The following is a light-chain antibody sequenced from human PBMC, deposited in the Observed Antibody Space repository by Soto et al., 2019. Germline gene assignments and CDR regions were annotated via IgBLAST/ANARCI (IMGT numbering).Light chain of an antibody. CDR3: AAWDDSLNGQV. J-gene: IGLJ1*01. CDR2: TNN. Sequence: QSVLTQPPSASGTPGQRGTISCSVSRSNIGTNTVNWYQQLPGTAPKLLIYTNNERPSGVPDRFSGSKSGTSASLAISGLQSEDEADYYCAAWDDSLNGQVFGTGTKVTVL. CDR1: RSNIGTNT. V-gene: IGLV1-44*01.